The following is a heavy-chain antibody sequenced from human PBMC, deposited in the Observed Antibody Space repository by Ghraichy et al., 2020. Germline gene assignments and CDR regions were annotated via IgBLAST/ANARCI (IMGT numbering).Heavy chain of an antibody. CDR1: GGSFSGYY. V-gene: IGHV4-34*01. CDR3: ARVRPLYYYGSGSYNFYYYGMDV. Sequence: SETLSLTCAVYGGSFSGYYWSWIRQPPGKGLEWIGEINHSGSTNYNPSLKSRVTISVDTSKNQFSLKLSSVTAADTAVYYCARVRPLYYYGSGSYNFYYYGMDVWGQGTTVTVSS. CDR2: INHSGST. D-gene: IGHD3-10*01. J-gene: IGHJ6*02.